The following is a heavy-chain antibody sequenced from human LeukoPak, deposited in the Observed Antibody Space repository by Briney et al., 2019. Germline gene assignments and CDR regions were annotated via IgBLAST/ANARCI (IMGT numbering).Heavy chain of an antibody. V-gene: IGHV3-33*05. CDR3: ARRNFFDY. CDR2: ISYDGSNK. Sequence: GRSLRLSCAASGFTFSSYGMHWVRQAPGKGLEWVAVISYDGSNKYYADSVKGRFTISRDNSNNTLYLQMNSLRAEDTALYYCARRNFFDYWGQGTLVTVSS. CDR1: GFTFSSYG. J-gene: IGHJ4*02.